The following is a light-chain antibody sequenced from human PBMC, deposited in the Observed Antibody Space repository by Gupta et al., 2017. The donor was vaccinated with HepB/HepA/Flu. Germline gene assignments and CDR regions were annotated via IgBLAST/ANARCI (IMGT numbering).Light chain of an antibody. CDR2: NNN. J-gene: IGLJ1*01. Sequence: QSVLTQPPSVSGAPGQRVTISCTESSSNIGAGYDVHWYQQLPGTAPKLLIYNNNSRPSGVPDRFSGSKSGTSASLAVTGLQAEDEADYYCQSYDSSLSGYVFGSGTKVTVL. CDR1: SSNIGAGYD. V-gene: IGLV1-40*01. CDR3: QSYDSSLSGYV.